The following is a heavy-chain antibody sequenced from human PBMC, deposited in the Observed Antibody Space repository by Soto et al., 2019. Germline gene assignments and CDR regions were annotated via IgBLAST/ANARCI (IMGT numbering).Heavy chain of an antibody. V-gene: IGHV4-39*01. Sequence: LSLTCTVSGGSISSSSYYWGWIRQPPGKGLEWIGSIYYSGSTYYNPSLKSRVTISVDTSKNQFSLKLSSVTAADTAVYYCARHTPYSSSHWFDPWGQGTLVTVSS. CDR3: ARHTPYSSSHWFDP. CDR2: IYYSGST. D-gene: IGHD6-6*01. CDR1: GGSISSSSYY. J-gene: IGHJ5*02.